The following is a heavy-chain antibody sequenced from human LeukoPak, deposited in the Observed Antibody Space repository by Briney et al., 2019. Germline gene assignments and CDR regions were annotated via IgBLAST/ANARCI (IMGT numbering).Heavy chain of an antibody. CDR1: GGSISGSTYY. CDR2: IYYSGNT. D-gene: IGHD2-2*01. CDR3: AREPRYCSRTTSCYHANYFYYMDV. V-gene: IGHV4-39*07. Sequence: SETLSLTCTISGGSISGSTYYWGWIRQPPGKGLEWIGNIYYSGNTYYSPSLKSRVTISIDTSENQFSLKLNSVTAADTAVYYCAREPRYCSRTTSCYHANYFYYMDVWGKGTTVTVSS. J-gene: IGHJ6*03.